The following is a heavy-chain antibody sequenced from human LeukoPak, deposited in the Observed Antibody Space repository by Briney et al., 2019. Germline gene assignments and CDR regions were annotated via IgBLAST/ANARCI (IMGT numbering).Heavy chain of an antibody. Sequence: SETLSLTCAVYGGSFSGYYWSWIRQPPGKGLEWIGEINHSGSTNYNPSLKSRVTISVDTSKNQFSLKLSSVTAADTAVYYCARGLTIFGVVTPFDYWGQGTLVTVSS. V-gene: IGHV4-34*01. CDR1: GGSFSGYY. J-gene: IGHJ4*02. CDR2: INHSGST. CDR3: ARGLTIFGVVTPFDY. D-gene: IGHD3-3*01.